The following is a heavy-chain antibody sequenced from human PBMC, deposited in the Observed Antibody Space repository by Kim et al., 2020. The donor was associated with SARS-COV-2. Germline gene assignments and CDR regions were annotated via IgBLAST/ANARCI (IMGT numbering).Heavy chain of an antibody. CDR2: MNPNSGNT. D-gene: IGHD3-9*01. J-gene: IGHJ6*02. CDR1: GYTFTSYD. Sequence: ASVKVSCKASGYTFTSYDINWVRQATGQGLEWMGWMNPNSGNTGYAQKFQGRVTMTRNTSISTAYMELSSLRYEDTAVYYCARALRYFDWLLSLDYYDMDVWGQGTTVTVSS. CDR3: ARALRYFDWLLSLDYYDMDV. V-gene: IGHV1-8*01.